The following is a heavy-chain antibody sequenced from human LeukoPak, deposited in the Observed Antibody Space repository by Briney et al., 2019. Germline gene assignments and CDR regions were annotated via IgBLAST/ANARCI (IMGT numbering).Heavy chain of an antibody. CDR3: ARSVAGDSSGYYSGQFDY. J-gene: IGHJ4*02. Sequence: KPSETLSLTCTVSGGSISSYYWNWIRQPPGKGLEWIGYIYYSGSTNYNPSLKSRVTISVDTSKNQFSLKLSSVTAADTAVYYCARSVAGDSSGYYSGQFDYWGQGTLVTVSS. D-gene: IGHD3-22*01. CDR2: IYYSGST. CDR1: GGSISSYY. V-gene: IGHV4-59*01.